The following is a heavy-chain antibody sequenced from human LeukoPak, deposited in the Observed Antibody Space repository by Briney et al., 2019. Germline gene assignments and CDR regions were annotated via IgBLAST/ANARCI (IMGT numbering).Heavy chain of an antibody. J-gene: IGHJ3*02. V-gene: IGHV3-11*01. CDR3: ASTSGYYYRPHAFDI. CDR1: GFTFSDYY. Sequence: PGGSLRLSCAASGFTFSDYYMSWIRQAPGEGLEWVSYISSSGSTIYYADSVKGRFTISRDNAKNSLYLQMNSLRAEDTAVYYCASTSGYYYRPHAFDIWGQGTMVTVSS. CDR2: ISSSGSTI. D-gene: IGHD3-22*01.